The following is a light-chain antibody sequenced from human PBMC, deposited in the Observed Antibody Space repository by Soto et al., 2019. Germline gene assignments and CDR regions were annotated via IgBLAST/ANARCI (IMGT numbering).Light chain of an antibody. J-gene: IGKJ4*01. CDR3: QQYERSPTT. CDR1: QSVSSTY. Sequence: EIVLTQSPGTLSLSPGERATLSCRASQSVSSTYLAWYQQKPGRAPSLLIYGASRRATGIPVRFSGSGSGTDFTLTISRLEPEDFAVYYCQQYERSPTTFGGGTKVEIK. V-gene: IGKV3-20*01. CDR2: GAS.